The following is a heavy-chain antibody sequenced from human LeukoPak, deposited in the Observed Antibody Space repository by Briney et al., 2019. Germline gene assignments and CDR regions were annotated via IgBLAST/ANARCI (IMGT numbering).Heavy chain of an antibody. V-gene: IGHV3-30*19. Sequence: PGGSLRLSCEASGFTFSSYGMHWVRQAPGKGLEWVAVISYDGSNKYYADSVKGRFTISRDNSKNTLYLQMNSLRAEDTAVYYCAGGASSIAVADPFDYWGQGTLVTVSS. CDR3: AGGASSIAVADPFDY. D-gene: IGHD6-19*01. CDR1: GFTFSSYG. CDR2: ISYDGSNK. J-gene: IGHJ4*02.